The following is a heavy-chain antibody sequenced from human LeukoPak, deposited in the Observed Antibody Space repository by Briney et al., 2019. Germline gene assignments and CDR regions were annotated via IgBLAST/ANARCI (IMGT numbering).Heavy chain of an antibody. D-gene: IGHD2-15*01. CDR2: ISYDGSNK. V-gene: IGHV3-30*18. J-gene: IGHJ4*02. CDR1: GFTFSSYG. CDR3: AKEGTKYCSGGSCYHDY. Sequence: PGGSLRLSCAASGFTFSSYGMHWVRQAPGKGLEWVAVISYDGSNKYYADSVKGRFTISRDNSKNTLYLQMNSLRADDTAVYYCAKEGTKYCSGGSCYHDYWGQGTLVTVSS.